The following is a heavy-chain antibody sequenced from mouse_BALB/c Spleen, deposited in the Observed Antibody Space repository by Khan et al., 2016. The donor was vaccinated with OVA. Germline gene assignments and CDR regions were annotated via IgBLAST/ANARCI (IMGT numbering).Heavy chain of an antibody. Sequence: LQQPGSELVRPGASVKLSCKASGYTFTSYWMHWLKQRPGQGLEWIGSIYPGSGSATYVEKFKNKATLTADTSSSTAYMHLSSLPSEDSAVYYCTRSIYYGNYLDYWGQGTTLTVSS. CDR3: TRSIYYGNYLDY. V-gene: IGHV1S22*01. J-gene: IGHJ2*01. CDR2: IYPGSGSA. CDR1: GYTFTSYW. D-gene: IGHD2-1*01.